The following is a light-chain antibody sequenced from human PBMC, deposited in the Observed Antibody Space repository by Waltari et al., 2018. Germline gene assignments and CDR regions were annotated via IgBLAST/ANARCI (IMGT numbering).Light chain of an antibody. Sequence: VVMTQSPLSLPVTLGQPASISCRSSSSLGYSDGHTYLYWFQQRPGQSPRRLIYKVSTRDSGVPDRFSGSGSGTDFTLKISRVEAEDVGVYYCMQGTHWPTFGQGTKVEIK. J-gene: IGKJ1*01. V-gene: IGKV2-30*01. CDR2: KVS. CDR1: SSLGYSDGHTY. CDR3: MQGTHWPT.